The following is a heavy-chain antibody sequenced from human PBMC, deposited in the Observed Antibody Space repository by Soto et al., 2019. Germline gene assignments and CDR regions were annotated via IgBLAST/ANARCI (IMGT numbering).Heavy chain of an antibody. J-gene: IGHJ3*02. V-gene: IGHV4-39*01. CDR3: ARVTDIVVVPAVHQGDAFAI. CDR1: GGSISSSSYY. CDR2: IYYSGST. D-gene: IGHD2-2*01. Sequence: SETLSLTCTVSGGSISSSSYYWGWIRQPPGKGLEWIGSIYYSGSTYYNPSLKSRVTISVDTSKNQFSLKLSSVTAADTAVYYCARVTDIVVVPAVHQGDAFAIWGQGTMVTVSS.